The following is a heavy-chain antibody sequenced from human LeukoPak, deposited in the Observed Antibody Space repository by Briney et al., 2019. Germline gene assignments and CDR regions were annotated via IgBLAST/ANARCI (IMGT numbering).Heavy chain of an antibody. CDR2: IYYSGST. CDR1: GGSISSSSYY. J-gene: IGHJ4*02. CDR3: ARDQGIAARPWY. D-gene: IGHD6-6*01. Sequence: SETLSLTCTVSGGSISSSSYYWGWIRQPPGKGLEWIGSIYYSGSTYYNPSLKSRVTISVDTSKNQFSLKLSSVTAADTAVYYCARDQGIAARPWYWGQGTLVTVSS. V-gene: IGHV4-39*07.